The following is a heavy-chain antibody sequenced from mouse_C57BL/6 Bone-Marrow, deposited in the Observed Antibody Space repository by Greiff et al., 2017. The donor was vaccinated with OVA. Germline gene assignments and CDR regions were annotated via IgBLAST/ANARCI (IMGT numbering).Heavy chain of an antibody. D-gene: IGHD2-5*01. CDR3: ARDSNYEWFAY. V-gene: IGHV5-4*01. CDR1: GFTFSSYA. Sequence: EVQRVESGGGLVKPGGSLKLSCAASGFTFSSYAMSWVRQTPEKRLEWVATISDGGSYTYYPDNVKGRFTISRDNAKNNLYLQMSHLKSEDTAMYYCARDSNYEWFAYWGQGTLVTVSA. J-gene: IGHJ3*01. CDR2: ISDGGSYT.